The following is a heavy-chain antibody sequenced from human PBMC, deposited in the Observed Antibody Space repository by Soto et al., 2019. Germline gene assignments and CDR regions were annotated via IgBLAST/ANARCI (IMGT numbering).Heavy chain of an antibody. CDR2: VNHSGST. J-gene: IGHJ3*02. D-gene: IGHD1-26*01. CDR3: ARGVGAFDI. Sequence: PSETLSLTCAVYGGSFSGYYWSWIRQPPGKGLEWIGEVNHSGSTNYNPSLKSRVTISVDTSKNQFSLKLSSVTAADTAVYYCARGVGAFDIWGQGTMVT. V-gene: IGHV4-34*01. CDR1: GGSFSGYY.